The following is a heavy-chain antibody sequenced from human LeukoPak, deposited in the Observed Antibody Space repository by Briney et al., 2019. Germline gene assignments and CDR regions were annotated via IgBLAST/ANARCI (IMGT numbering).Heavy chain of an antibody. Sequence: GRSLRLSCAASGFTFSSYAMSWVRQAPGKGLEWVSAISGSGGSTYYADSVKGRFTISRDNSKNTLYLQMNSLRAEDTAVYYCAKTSGGTVTTKYYYYGMDVWGQGTTVTVSS. D-gene: IGHD4-4*01. CDR2: ISGSGGST. V-gene: IGHV3-23*01. J-gene: IGHJ6*02. CDR1: GFTFSSYA. CDR3: AKTSGGTVTTKYYYYGMDV.